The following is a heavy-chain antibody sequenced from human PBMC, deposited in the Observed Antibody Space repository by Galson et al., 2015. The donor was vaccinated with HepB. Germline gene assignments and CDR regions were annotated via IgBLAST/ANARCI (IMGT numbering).Heavy chain of an antibody. J-gene: IGHJ5*02. V-gene: IGHV4-34*01. CDR1: GGSFSGYY. Sequence: SETLSLTCAVYGGSFSGYYWSWIRQPPGKGLEWIGEINHSGSTNYNPSLKSRVTISVDTSKNQFSLKLSSVTAADTAVYYCASTANADWFDPWGQGTLVTVSS. CDR3: ASTANADWFDP. CDR2: INHSGST.